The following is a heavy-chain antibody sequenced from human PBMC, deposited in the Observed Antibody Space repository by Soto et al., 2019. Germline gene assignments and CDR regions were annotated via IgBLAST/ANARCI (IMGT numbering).Heavy chain of an antibody. CDR2: ISYDGSNK. V-gene: IGHV3-30-3*01. CDR3: ARDHSYVYCSDGSCSFDY. D-gene: IGHD2-15*01. CDR1: GFTFSSYT. J-gene: IGHJ4*02. Sequence: QVQLVESGGGVVQPGRSLRLSCAASGFTFSSYTMHWVRQAPGKGLEWVAVISYDGSNKYYADSVKGRFTSSRDNSKNTLYLQRNSLRGEDTAVYYCARDHSYVYCSDGSCSFDYWGQGTLVTVSS.